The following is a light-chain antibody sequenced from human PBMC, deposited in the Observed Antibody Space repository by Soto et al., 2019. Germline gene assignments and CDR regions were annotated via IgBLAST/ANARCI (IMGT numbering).Light chain of an antibody. CDR3: QQYYSTPPT. Sequence: DIVMTQSPDSLAVSLGERATINCESSQSVLYISNNKNYLAWYQQKPGQPPKLLIYWASTRESGVPDRFSGSGSGTDFTLTISSLQAEDVAVYYCQQYYSTPPTFGQGTKVEIK. V-gene: IGKV4-1*01. J-gene: IGKJ1*01. CDR2: WAS. CDR1: QSVLYISNNKNY.